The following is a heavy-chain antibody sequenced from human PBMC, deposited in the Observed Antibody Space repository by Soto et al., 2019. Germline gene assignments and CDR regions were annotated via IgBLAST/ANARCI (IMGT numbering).Heavy chain of an antibody. CDR2: IYYSGGT. D-gene: IGHD6-6*01. V-gene: IGHV4-61*01. CDR3: ARTPSIAAIPYYFDY. Sequence: SETLSLTCTVSGGSVSSGSYYWSWIRQPPGKGLEWIGYIYYSGGTNYNPSLKSRVTISVDTSKNQFSLKLSSVTAADTAVYYCARTPSIAAIPYYFDYWGQGTLVTVSS. J-gene: IGHJ4*02. CDR1: GGSVSSGSYY.